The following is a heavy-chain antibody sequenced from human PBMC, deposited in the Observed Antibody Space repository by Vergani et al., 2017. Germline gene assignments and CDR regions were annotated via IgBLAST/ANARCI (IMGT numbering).Heavy chain of an antibody. Sequence: QVQLVQSGSELKKPGASVKVSCKASGYTFTSYAMNWVRQAPGQGLEWMGWINTNTGNPTYAQGFTGRFVFSLDTPVRTADLKISSLKAEYTAVYYCARDLGRFSYFDYWGQGSLVTVSS. CDR1: GYTFTSYA. CDR2: INTNTGNP. V-gene: IGHV7-4-1*02. CDR3: ARDLGRFSYFDY. J-gene: IGHJ4*02. D-gene: IGHD7-27*01.